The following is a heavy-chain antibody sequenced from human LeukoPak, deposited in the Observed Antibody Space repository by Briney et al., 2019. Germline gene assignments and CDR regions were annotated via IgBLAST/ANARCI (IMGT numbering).Heavy chain of an antibody. D-gene: IGHD4-11*01. CDR1: GYTFTGYS. Sequence: ASVKVSCKASGYTFTGYSIHWVRQAPGQGLEWMGRINPSTGTTTYAQKFKGRVIMTRDTSIGTAYMELSGLRFVDTAVYYCARDASNWSAFDSWGQGCLVTVSS. J-gene: IGHJ4*02. V-gene: IGHV1-2*06. CDR2: INPSTGTT. CDR3: ARDASNWSAFDS.